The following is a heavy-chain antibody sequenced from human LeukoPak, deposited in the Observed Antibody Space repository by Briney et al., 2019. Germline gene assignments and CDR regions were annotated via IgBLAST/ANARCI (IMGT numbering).Heavy chain of an antibody. D-gene: IGHD5-18*01. Sequence: PSETLSLTCTVSGGSISSSSYYWGWVRQPPGKGLEWIGYIYYSGSTNYNPSLKSRVTISVDTPKNQFSLKLSSVTAADTAVYYCARSRGYSYGTTFLDYWGQGTLVTVSS. CDR2: IYYSGST. J-gene: IGHJ4*02. V-gene: IGHV4-61*05. CDR3: ARSRGYSYGTTFLDY. CDR1: GGSISSSSYY.